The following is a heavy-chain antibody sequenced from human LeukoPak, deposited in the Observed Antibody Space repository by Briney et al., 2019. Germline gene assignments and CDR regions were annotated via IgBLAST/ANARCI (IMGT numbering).Heavy chain of an antibody. J-gene: IGHJ4*02. CDR3: ARAPTLSTVTTHFDY. D-gene: IGHD4-17*01. CDR1: GYTFTSYY. Sequence: ASVNVSCKASGYTFTSYYMHWVRQAPGQGLEWMGIINPSGGSTSYAQKFQGRVTMTRDTSTSTVYMELSSLRSEDTAVYYCARAPTLSTVTTHFDYWGQGTLVTVSS. V-gene: IGHV1-46*01. CDR2: INPSGGST.